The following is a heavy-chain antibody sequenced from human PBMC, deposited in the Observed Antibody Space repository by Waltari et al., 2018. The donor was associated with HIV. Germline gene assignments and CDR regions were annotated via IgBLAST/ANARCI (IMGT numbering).Heavy chain of an antibody. Sequence: QVQLVQSGAEVKKPGSSVKVSCKASGGSFSNYAISWGRQAPGQGLEWMGGIIPIFGTGNYAQKLQGRVTITADESTSTAYMELSGLRSEDTAVYYCTNTMTYDSSGYYWVYWGQGTLVAVSS. V-gene: IGHV1-69*12. D-gene: IGHD3-22*01. CDR2: IIPIFGTG. CDR3: TNTMTYDSSGYYWVY. CDR1: GGSFSNYA. J-gene: IGHJ4*02.